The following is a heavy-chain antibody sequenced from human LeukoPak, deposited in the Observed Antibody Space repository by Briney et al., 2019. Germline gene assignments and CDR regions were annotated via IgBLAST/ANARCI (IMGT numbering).Heavy chain of an antibody. D-gene: IGHD6-19*01. V-gene: IGHV3-53*01. J-gene: IGHJ6*03. CDR2: IYSNGNT. CDR1: GFTVSSTY. CDR3: ASSAPPPTDTHYYYMNV. Sequence: GGSLRLSCEASGFTVSSTYMSWVRQAPGKGLEWVAAIYSNGNTYYTDSVKGRFTISRDNSRNSLDLQMNSLRAEDTAVYYCASSAPPPTDTHYYYMNVWGTGTTVTVSS.